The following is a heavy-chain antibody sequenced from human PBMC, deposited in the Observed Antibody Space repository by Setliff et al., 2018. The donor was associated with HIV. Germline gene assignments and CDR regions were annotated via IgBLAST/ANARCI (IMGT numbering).Heavy chain of an antibody. CDR3: ARGGGTSSPIDYHYYIDV. CDR1: GYSISSGYY. V-gene: IGHV4-38-2*01. Sequence: ASETLSLTCAVSGYSISSGYYWGWIRQPPGKGLEWIGGIYYTGSPFYNPSLKSRVTISVDTSNNQFSLKLSSVTAADTAVYYCARGGGTSSPIDYHYYIDVWGKGTTVTVSS. D-gene: IGHD6-6*01. CDR2: IYYTGSP. J-gene: IGHJ6*03.